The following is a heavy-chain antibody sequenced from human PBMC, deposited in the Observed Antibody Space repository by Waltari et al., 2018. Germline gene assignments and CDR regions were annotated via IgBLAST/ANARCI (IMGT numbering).Heavy chain of an antibody. CDR3: ARDTRSITIFGVVLKGAFDI. D-gene: IGHD3-3*01. CDR2: IYTSGIT. J-gene: IGHJ3*02. V-gene: IGHV4-61*02. CDR1: GGSISSGSYY. Sequence: GPGLVKPSQTLSLTCTVSGGSISSGSYYWRWIRQPAGKGLEWIGRIYTSGITNYNPSLKSRVTISVDTSKNQFSLKLSSVTAADTAVYYCARDTRSITIFGVVLKGAFDIWGQGTMVTVSS.